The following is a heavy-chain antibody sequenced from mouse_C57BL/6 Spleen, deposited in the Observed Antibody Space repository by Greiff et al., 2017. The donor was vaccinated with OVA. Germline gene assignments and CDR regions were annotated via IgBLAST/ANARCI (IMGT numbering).Heavy chain of an antibody. J-gene: IGHJ3*01. CDR1: GYAFSSSW. Sequence: QVHVKQSGPELVKPGASVKISCKASGYAFSSSWMNWVKQRPGKGLEWIGRIYPGDGDTNYNGKFKGKATLTADKSSSTAYMQLSSLTSEDSAVYFCARSGYDAWFAYWGQGTLVTVSA. V-gene: IGHV1-82*01. CDR2: IYPGDGDT. D-gene: IGHD2-2*01. CDR3: ARSGYDAWFAY.